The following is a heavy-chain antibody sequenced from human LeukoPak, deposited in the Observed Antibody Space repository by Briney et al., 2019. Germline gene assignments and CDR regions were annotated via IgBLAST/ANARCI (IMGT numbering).Heavy chain of an antibody. J-gene: IGHJ4*02. D-gene: IGHD2-21*02. CDR2: ISWNSGNI. CDR1: GLTFDDYA. CDR3: AKDILMVTGTGWCAEY. Sequence: PGRSLRLSCAASGLTFDDYAMHWVRQAPGKGLERVSHISWNSGNIDYADSVKGRFSISRDNAKNSLYLQMNSLRADDTALYYCAKDILMVTGTGWCAEYWGQGTLVTVSS. V-gene: IGHV3-9*01.